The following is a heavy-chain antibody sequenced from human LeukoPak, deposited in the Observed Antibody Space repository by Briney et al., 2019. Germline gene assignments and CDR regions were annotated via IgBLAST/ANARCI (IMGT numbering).Heavy chain of an antibody. CDR2: INHSGST. V-gene: IGHV4-34*01. D-gene: IGHD2-2*01. Sequence: SETLSLTCAVYGGSFSGYYWSWIRQPPGKGLEWIGEINHSGSTNYNPSLKSRVTISVDTSKNQFSLRLSSVTAADTAVYYCASHSSYCSSTSCYEAGNWFDPWGQGTLVTVSS. CDR1: GGSFSGYY. CDR3: ASHSSYCSSTSCYEAGNWFDP. J-gene: IGHJ5*02.